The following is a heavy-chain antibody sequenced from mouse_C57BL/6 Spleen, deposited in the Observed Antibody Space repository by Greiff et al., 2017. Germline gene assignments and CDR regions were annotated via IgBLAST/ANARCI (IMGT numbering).Heavy chain of an antibody. D-gene: IGHD4-1*01. V-gene: IGHV5-4*01. CDR2: ISDGGSYT. CDR1: GFTFSSYA. Sequence: EVQVVESGGGLVKPGGSLKLSCAASGFTFSSYAMSWVRQTPEKRLEWVATISDGGSYTYYPDNVKGRFTISRDNAKNNLYLQMSHLKSEDTAMYYCARSSLNWDVGYFDYWGQGTTLTVSS. CDR3: ARSSLNWDVGYFDY. J-gene: IGHJ2*01.